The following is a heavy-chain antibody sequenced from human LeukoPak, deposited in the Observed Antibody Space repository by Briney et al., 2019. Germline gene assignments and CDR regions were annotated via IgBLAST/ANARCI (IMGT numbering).Heavy chain of an antibody. Sequence: GGSLRLSCAASGFTFSNYEMHWVRQAPGKGLEWVSYISSSGSDIYYADSVKGRFTISRDNAKNSLYLQMNSLRAEDTAVYYCARDSGAYYYYMDVWGKGTTVIVSS. V-gene: IGHV3-48*03. J-gene: IGHJ6*03. CDR1: GFTFSNYE. CDR2: ISSSGSDI. CDR3: ARDSGAYYYYMDV.